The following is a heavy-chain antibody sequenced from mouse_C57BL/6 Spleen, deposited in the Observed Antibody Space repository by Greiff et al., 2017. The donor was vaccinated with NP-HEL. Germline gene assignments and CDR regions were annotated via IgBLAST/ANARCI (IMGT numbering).Heavy chain of an antibody. V-gene: IGHV1-59*01. J-gene: IGHJ1*03. CDR1: GYTFTSYW. Sequence: QVQLQQPGAELVRPGTSVKLSCKASGYTFTSYWMHWVKQRPGQGLEWIGVIDPSDSYTNYNQKFKGKATLTVDTSSSTAYMQLSSLTSEDSAVYYCAFYYYGSSSHWYFDVWGTGTTVTVSS. D-gene: IGHD1-1*01. CDR3: AFYYYGSSSHWYFDV. CDR2: IDPSDSYT.